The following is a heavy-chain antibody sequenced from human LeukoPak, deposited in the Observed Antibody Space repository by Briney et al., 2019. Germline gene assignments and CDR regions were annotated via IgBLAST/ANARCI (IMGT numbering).Heavy chain of an antibody. V-gene: IGHV1-24*01. D-gene: IGHD2-2*01. Sequence: GASVKVSCKVSGYTLTELSMHWVRQAPGKGLEWMGGFDPEDGETIYAQKFQGRVTMTEDASTDTAYMELSSLRSEDTAVYYCATDYHLGYCSSTSCYLGYWGQGTLVTVSS. CDR1: GYTLTELS. CDR3: ATDYHLGYCSSTSCYLGY. J-gene: IGHJ4*02. CDR2: FDPEDGET.